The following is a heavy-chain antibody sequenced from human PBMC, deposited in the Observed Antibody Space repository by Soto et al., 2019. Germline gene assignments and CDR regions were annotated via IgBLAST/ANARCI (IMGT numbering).Heavy chain of an antibody. Sequence: QVQLQESGPGLVKPSETLSLTCTVSGGSVSSGSYYWSWIRQPPGKGLEWIGYIYYSGSTNYNPSLKRRVNISVDTSKNQFSLKLSSVAAADTAVYYCARGPSRAFDIWGQGTMVTVSS. V-gene: IGHV4-61*01. CDR2: IYYSGST. J-gene: IGHJ3*02. CDR3: ARGPSRAFDI. CDR1: GGSVSSGSYY. D-gene: IGHD6-13*01.